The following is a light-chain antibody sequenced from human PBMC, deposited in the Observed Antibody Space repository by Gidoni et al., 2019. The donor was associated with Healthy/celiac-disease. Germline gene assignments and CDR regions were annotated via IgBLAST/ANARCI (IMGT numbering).Light chain of an antibody. V-gene: IGLV1-40*01. CDR2: GNS. CDR1: SSNIGAGYD. J-gene: IGLJ2*01. CDR3: QSYDSSLSVYVV. Sequence: QSVLTQPPSVSGAPGQRVTISCTGSSSNIGAGYDVHVYQQLPGTAPKLLIYGNSNRPSGVPDRFSGSKSGTSASLAITGLQAEDEADYYCQSYDSSLSVYVVFGGGTKLTVL.